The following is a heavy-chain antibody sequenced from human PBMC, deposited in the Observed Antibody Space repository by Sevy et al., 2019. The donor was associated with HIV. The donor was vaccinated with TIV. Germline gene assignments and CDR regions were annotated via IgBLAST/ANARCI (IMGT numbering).Heavy chain of an antibody. D-gene: IGHD6-13*01. CDR3: ATHAGIAAAGRVFDY. J-gene: IGHJ4*02. Sequence: GGSLRLSCAASGFTFSDHYMEWVRQAPGKGLEWVGRIRNKADSYTTEDAASVKGRFTISRDDSKSSLYLLMNSLKTEDTAVYYCATHAGIAAAGRVFDYWGQGTLVTVSS. CDR2: IRNKADSYTT. CDR1: GFTFSDHY. V-gene: IGHV3-72*01.